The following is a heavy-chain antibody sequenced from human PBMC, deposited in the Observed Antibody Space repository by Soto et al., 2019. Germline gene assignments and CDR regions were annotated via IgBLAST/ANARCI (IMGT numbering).Heavy chain of an antibody. Sequence: SETLSLTCSVYGGAFSGYYWSWIRQPPGKGLEWIGEINHIGSTNYNPSLKSRVTISVDTSKNQFSLKLSSVTAADTAVYYCARSTGEYYYYGMDVWGQGTTVTVSS. CDR3: ARSTGEYYYYGMDV. J-gene: IGHJ6*02. CDR2: INHIGST. V-gene: IGHV4-34*01. D-gene: IGHD7-27*01. CDR1: GGAFSGYY.